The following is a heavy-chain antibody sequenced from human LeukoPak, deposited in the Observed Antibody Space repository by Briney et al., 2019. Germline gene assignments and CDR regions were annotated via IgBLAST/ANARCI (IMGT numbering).Heavy chain of an antibody. D-gene: IGHD5-18*01. V-gene: IGHV1-18*01. CDR3: ARHSQRRYSYGYNAFDI. CDR1: VYYFRNYG. J-gene: IGHJ3*02. CDR2: ITAGNGNT. Sequence: GASVKVSCTASVYYFRNYGIGWVRQAPRQGLEWMGWITAGNGNTNYAQKVQGRGNMTTDTSTSTAYMELRRLRSADPAVYFCARHSQRRYSYGYNAFDIWGQGAMVTVSS.